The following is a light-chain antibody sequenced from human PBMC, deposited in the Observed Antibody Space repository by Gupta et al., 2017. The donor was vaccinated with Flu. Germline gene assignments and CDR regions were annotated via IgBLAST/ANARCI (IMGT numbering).Light chain of an antibody. CDR3: QSADVTGASRV. CDR1: ALSKQY. CDR2: KDT. J-gene: IGLJ3*02. Sequence: YQLTQPPAMSVSPGQTASIPCSGAALSKQYVYWYRQRPGQAPVLLIFKDTERASGIPDRISGSSSGTRVTLTIRGVQTEDEADYYCQSADVTGASRVFGGGT. V-gene: IGLV3-25*02.